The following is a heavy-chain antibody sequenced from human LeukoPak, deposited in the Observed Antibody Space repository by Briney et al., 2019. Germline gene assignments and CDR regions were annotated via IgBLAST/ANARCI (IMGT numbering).Heavy chain of an antibody. CDR2: INTDGTST. Sequence: PGGSLRLSCAASGFTFSSYWMHWVRQAPGKGLVWVSRINTDGTSTTNADSVKGRFTISRDNAKNTVYLQMNSLRVEDTAVCYCTRDCGTSGCDYWGQGTLVTVSS. V-gene: IGHV3-74*01. CDR3: TRDCGTSGCDY. CDR1: GFTFSSYW. D-gene: IGHD5-12*01. J-gene: IGHJ4*02.